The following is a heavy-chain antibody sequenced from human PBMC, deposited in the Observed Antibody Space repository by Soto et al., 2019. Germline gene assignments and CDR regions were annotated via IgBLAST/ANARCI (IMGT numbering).Heavy chain of an antibody. CDR3: ARGGGVPALGDP. J-gene: IGHJ5*02. CDR1: GVSMRNSY. V-gene: IGHV4-4*07. D-gene: IGHD3-16*01. CDR2: ISTSGNT. Sequence: SETLSLSCRVSGVSMRNSYWTWIRQSAGKGLEWIGRISTSGNTNYNPSLNSRLTMSVDTSKNQVSLKLTSVTAADTAVYYCARGGGVPALGDPLGHGTRVTVS.